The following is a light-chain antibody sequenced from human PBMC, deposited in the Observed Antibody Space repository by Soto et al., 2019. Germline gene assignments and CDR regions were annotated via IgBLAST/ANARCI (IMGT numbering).Light chain of an antibody. V-gene: IGLV2-8*01. CDR1: SSDLDAYYH. CDR2: EVS. J-gene: IGLJ1*01. CDR3: SSYAGSNNFV. Sequence: QSALTQPPSASGSPGQSVTISCTGTSSDLDAYYHVSWYQQHPGKATNVLIYEVSKRPSGVPDRFSGSKSGHTASLTVSGLQAEDEADYYCSSYAGSNNFVFGTGTKLTVL.